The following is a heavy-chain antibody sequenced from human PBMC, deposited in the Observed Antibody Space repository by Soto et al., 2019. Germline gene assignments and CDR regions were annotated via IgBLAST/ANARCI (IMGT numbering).Heavy chain of an antibody. J-gene: IGHJ6*02. CDR2: IAHSGTT. CDR3: ARVTMVIRDSDHFGVDV. V-gene: IGHV4-38-2*02. CDR1: GFPISSTYS. Sequence: SETLSLTCLVSGFPISSTYSWGWIRQPPGKGLEWIGSIAHSGTTSYSPSLTSRVSISVDTSKNQVSLKLTSVTAADTAVYFCARVTMVIRDSDHFGVDVWGHGTTVTVSS. D-gene: IGHD4-17*01.